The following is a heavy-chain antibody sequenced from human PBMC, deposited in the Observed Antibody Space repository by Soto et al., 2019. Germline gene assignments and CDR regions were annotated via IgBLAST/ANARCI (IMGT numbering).Heavy chain of an antibody. J-gene: IGHJ3*02. Sequence: GGSLRLSCAASGFTFSSYSMNWVRQAPGKGLEWVSGINWNGGSTGYADSVKGRFTISRDNAKNSLYLQMNSLRAEDTAWYHCARLSYGDYDGGAFDIWCQGTMITVS. V-gene: IGHV3-20*01. CDR2: INWNGGST. CDR3: ARLSYGDYDGGAFDI. D-gene: IGHD4-17*01. CDR1: GFTFSSYS.